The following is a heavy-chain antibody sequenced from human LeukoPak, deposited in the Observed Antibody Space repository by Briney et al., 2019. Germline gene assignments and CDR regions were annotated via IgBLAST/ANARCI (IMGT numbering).Heavy chain of an antibody. V-gene: IGHV4-34*01. CDR3: ARGTGWFDP. CDR2: INHSGST. CDR1: GGSFSGYY. Sequence: SETLSLTCTVYGGSFSGYYWSWIRQPPGKGLEWIGEINHSGSTNYNPSLKSRVTISVDTSKNQFSLKLSSVTAADTAVYYCARGTGWFDPWGQGTLVTVSS. D-gene: IGHD1-1*01. J-gene: IGHJ5*02.